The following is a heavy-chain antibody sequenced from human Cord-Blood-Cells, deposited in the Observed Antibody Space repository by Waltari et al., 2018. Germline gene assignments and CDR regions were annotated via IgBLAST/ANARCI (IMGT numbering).Heavy chain of an antibody. CDR3: ARDRDLYSSSWLFDY. Sequence: QPGGSLRLSCAASGFTFSSYWMSWVRQAPGKGLEWVANIKQDGSEKYYVDSVKGRFTISRDNAKISLYLQMNSLRAEDTAVYYCARDRDLYSSSWLFDYWGQGTLVTVSS. CDR2: IKQDGSEK. V-gene: IGHV3-7*01. CDR1: GFTFSSYW. D-gene: IGHD6-13*01. J-gene: IGHJ4*02.